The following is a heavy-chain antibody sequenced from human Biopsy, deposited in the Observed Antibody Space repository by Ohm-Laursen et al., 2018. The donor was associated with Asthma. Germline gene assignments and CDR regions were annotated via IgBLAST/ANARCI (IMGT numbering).Heavy chain of an antibody. CDR3: ATFPYGDYLPLDY. CDR2: ISGSGGST. Sequence: SLRLSCTASGFSLDDYAMYWVRQGPGKGLEWVSAISGSGGSTYYADSVKGRFTISRDNSKNTLYLQMNSLRAEDTAVYYCATFPYGDYLPLDYWGQGTLVTVSS. V-gene: IGHV3-23*01. D-gene: IGHD4-17*01. J-gene: IGHJ4*02. CDR1: GFSLDDYA.